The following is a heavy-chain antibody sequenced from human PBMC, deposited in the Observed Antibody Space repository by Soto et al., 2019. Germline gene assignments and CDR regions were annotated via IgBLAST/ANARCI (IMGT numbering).Heavy chain of an antibody. CDR3: ARDPQEHNVFYYFDY. V-gene: IGHV1-18*01. CDR2: ISAYNGNT. Sequence: QVQLVQSGAEVKQPGASVKVSCKASGYTFTSYGISWVRQAPGQGLEWMGWISAYNGNTNYAQKLQGRVTMTTDTSTSTAYMELRSLRSDDTAVYYCARDPQEHNVFYYFDYWGQGTLVTVSS. J-gene: IGHJ4*02. D-gene: IGHD1-1*01. CDR1: GYTFTSYG.